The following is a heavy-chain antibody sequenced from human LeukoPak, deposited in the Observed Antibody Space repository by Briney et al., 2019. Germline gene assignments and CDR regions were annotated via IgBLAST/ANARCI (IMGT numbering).Heavy chain of an antibody. CDR2: ISYDGSNK. Sequence: GGSLRLSCAASGFTFSSYGMHWVRQAPGKGLEWVAVISYDGSNKYYADSVKGRFTIFRDNSKNTLYLQMNSLRAEDTAVYYCAKDPDPYGDSKGNWFDPWGQGTLVTVSS. D-gene: IGHD4-17*01. V-gene: IGHV3-30*18. CDR1: GFTFSSYG. CDR3: AKDPDPYGDSKGNWFDP. J-gene: IGHJ5*02.